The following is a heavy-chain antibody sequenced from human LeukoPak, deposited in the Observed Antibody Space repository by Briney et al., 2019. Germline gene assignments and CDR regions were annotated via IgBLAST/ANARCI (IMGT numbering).Heavy chain of an antibody. CDR2: INPSGGST. CDR1: GYTFTNYY. V-gene: IGHV1-46*01. J-gene: IGHJ4*02. D-gene: IGHD6-13*01. CDR3: ARDGLWPYSSSWYFGY. Sequence: ASVKVSCKASGYTFTNYYMHWVRQAPGQGLEWMGIINPSGGSTSYAQKFQGRVTMTRDTSTSTVYMELSSLRSEDTAVYYCARDGLWPYSSSWYFGYWGQGTLVTVSS.